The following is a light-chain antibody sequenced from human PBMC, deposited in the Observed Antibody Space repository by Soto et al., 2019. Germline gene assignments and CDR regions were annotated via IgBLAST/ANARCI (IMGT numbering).Light chain of an antibody. CDR3: SSYARSNTFV. CDR2: QVF. Sequence: QSALAQPPSASGSPGQSITMSCTGTNSDVGAYDYVSWYQQEPGKAPRLLIYQVFKRPSGVSDRFSGSKSGNTASLTVSGLQADDEAHYYCSSYARSNTFVFGAGTKVTVL. CDR1: NSDVGAYDY. J-gene: IGLJ2*01. V-gene: IGLV2-8*01.